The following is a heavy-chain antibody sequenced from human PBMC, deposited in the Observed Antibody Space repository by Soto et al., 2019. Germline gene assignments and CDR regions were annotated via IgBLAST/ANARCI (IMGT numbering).Heavy chain of an antibody. D-gene: IGHD3-10*01. Sequence: QVQLVQSGAEVKKPGSSVKVSCKASGGAFSSYAISWVRQAPGQVLEWMGGNLPLFNISNYAQKFQGRVTITADDPTTTAYMDLSNLTSEDTAVYYCARRPLGYGSGYCDLWGRGTLITVSS. V-gene: IGHV1-69*01. J-gene: IGHJ2*01. CDR1: GGAFSSYA. CDR2: NLPLFNIS. CDR3: ARRPLGYGSGYCDL.